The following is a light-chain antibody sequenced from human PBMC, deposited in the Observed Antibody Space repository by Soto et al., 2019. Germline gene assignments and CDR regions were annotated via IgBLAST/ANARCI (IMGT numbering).Light chain of an antibody. CDR1: QSINSRY. J-gene: IGKJ3*01. V-gene: IGKV3-20*01. CDR3: QQFGSSPGFT. Sequence: EIVLTQSPGTLSLSPGERATLSCRASQSINSRYLAWYQQKPGQAPRLLIYGASSRATGIPDRFSGSGSGTDFTLTISKLEPEDFAVYYCQQFGSSPGFTFGPGTILHIK. CDR2: GAS.